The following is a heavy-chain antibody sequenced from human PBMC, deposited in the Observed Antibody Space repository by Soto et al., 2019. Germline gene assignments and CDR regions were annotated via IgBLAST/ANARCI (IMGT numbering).Heavy chain of an antibody. CDR1: GFPFGSFW. J-gene: IGHJ4*02. CDR3: ARFGPVLRFLEWALDY. V-gene: IGHV3-7*05. CDR2: IKQDGSEK. Sequence: GGSLRLSCAASGFPFGSFWMSWVRQAPGKGPEWVANIKQDGSEKYYVDSVKGRFTISRDNAKNSLYLQMNSLRAEDTAVYYCARFGPVLRFLEWALDYWGQGTLVTVSS. D-gene: IGHD3-3*01.